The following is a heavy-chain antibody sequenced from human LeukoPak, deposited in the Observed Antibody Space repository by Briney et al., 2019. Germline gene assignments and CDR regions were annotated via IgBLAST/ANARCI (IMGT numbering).Heavy chain of an antibody. Sequence: ASVKVSCKASGYSLTSFDINWVRQGSGQGLEWMGWMNPKRGNTGYAPRFQGRVTKTRDTSINTAFMELSSLRPDDTAIYYCARGGSSSSYYNNYGMDVWGQGTTITVSS. V-gene: IGHV1-8*01. J-gene: IGHJ6*02. CDR2: MNPKRGNT. D-gene: IGHD6-13*01. CDR3: ARGGSSSSYYNNYGMDV. CDR1: GYSLTSFD.